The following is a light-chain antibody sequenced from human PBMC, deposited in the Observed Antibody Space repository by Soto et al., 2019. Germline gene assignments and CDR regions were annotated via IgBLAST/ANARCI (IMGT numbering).Light chain of an antibody. J-gene: IGKJ4*01. V-gene: IGKV3-20*01. CDR1: EGVSSSY. Sequence: IVQTRSPRTPSLSPGERATLSCRASEGVSSSYLAWYQQKAGQAPRLLSCGASSRATGIPDRCSGSGSVTVFTLTSTRLEPEDFALYYCQQYGGSPLNLGGGTKVDSK. CDR2: GAS. CDR3: QQYGGSPLN.